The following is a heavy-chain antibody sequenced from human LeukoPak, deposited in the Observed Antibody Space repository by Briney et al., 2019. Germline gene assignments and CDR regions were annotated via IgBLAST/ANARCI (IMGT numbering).Heavy chain of an antibody. CDR2: ISSSSSYI. CDR1: GFTFSSYS. V-gene: IGHV3-21*01. CDR3: AREGGPSSSWLNP. Sequence: SGGSLRLSCAASGFTFSSYSMNWVRQAPGKGLEWVSSISSSSSYIYYADSVKGRLTISRDNAKNSLYLQMNSLRAEDTAVYYCAREGGPSSSWLNPWGQGTLVTVSS. J-gene: IGHJ5*02. D-gene: IGHD6-13*01.